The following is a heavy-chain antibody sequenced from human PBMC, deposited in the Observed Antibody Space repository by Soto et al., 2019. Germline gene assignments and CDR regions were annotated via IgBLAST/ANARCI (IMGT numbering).Heavy chain of an antibody. CDR3: ARGSEAWFDP. Sequence: SETLSLTCTVSGDSISSYFWSWIRQPPGKGLEWIGYVYSTEITNYNPSLKCRVAMSIDTSKNQFSLKVRSVTAADTAVYYCARGSEAWFDPWGQGTLVTVSS. V-gene: IGHV4-59*01. CDR2: VYSTEIT. CDR1: GDSISSYF. J-gene: IGHJ5*02.